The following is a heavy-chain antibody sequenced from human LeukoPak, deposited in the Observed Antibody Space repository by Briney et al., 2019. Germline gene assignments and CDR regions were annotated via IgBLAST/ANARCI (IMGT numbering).Heavy chain of an antibody. J-gene: IGHJ4*02. D-gene: IGHD2/OR15-2a*01. CDR3: VREGEGPLSKHFDY. Sequence: ASVKVSCKSSGFTFTDPYIHWVRQRPGQGLEWMGYIDPHSTFTSSPQEFQGRVTMTRDASMSTVYMELTRLTSDDTAVYYRVREGEGPLSKHFDYWGQGTLVTVSS. CDR2: IDPHSTFT. CDR1: GFTFTDPY. V-gene: IGHV1-2*02.